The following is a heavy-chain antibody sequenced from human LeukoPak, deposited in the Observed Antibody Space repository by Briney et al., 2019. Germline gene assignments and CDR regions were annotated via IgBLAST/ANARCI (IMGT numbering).Heavy chain of an antibody. J-gene: IGHJ4*02. CDR1: GFTFSSYA. CDR3: AKDEFRYPSGSYYGDY. CDR2: ISGSGGST. V-gene: IGHV3-23*01. D-gene: IGHD1-26*01. Sequence: GGSLRLSCAASGFTFSSYAMSWVRQAPGKGLEWVSAISGSGGSTYYADSVKGRFTISRDNPKNTLYLQMNSLTAEDTAVYYCAKDEFRYPSGSYYGDYWGQGTLVTVSS.